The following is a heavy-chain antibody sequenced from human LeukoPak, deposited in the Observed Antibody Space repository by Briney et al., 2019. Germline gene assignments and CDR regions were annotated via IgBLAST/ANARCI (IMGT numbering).Heavy chain of an antibody. Sequence: ASVKVSCKASGYTFTSYDINWVRQATGQGLEWMGWMNPNGGNTGYAQKFQGRVTMTRNTSISTAYMELSGLRSEDTAVYYCARGECSGGSCYAHRWFDPWGQGTLVTVSS. D-gene: IGHD2-15*01. J-gene: IGHJ5*02. CDR2: MNPNGGNT. CDR3: ARGECSGGSCYAHRWFDP. V-gene: IGHV1-8*01. CDR1: GYTFTSYD.